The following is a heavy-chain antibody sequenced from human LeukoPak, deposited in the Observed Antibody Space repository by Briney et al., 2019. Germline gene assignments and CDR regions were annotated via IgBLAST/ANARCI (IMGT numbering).Heavy chain of an antibody. Sequence: GGSLRLSCEASGFIFKNAWMSWVRQAPGKGLEWVSGINWNGGSAGYADSVKGRLTISRDNAKNSLYLQMNSLRAEDTALYYCARGLSIAAAPNWFDPWGQGTLVTVSS. D-gene: IGHD6-13*01. J-gene: IGHJ5*02. CDR1: GFIFKNAW. CDR2: INWNGGSA. V-gene: IGHV3-20*04. CDR3: ARGLSIAAAPNWFDP.